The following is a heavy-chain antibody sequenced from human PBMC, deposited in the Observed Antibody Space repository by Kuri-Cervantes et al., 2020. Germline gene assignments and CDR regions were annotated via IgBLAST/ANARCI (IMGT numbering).Heavy chain of an antibody. V-gene: IGHV3-30*18. CDR2: MSYDGTKK. Sequence: LSLTCAASGFTFSSYWMSWVRQTPGRGLEWVAVMSYDGTKKYYADSVKGRFTISRDNSKNTLYLQMNSLRAEDTAVYHCVKDHTYSSNSGPIDWGQGTLVTVSS. D-gene: IGHD4-23*01. CDR1: GFTFSSYW. J-gene: IGHJ4*02. CDR3: VKDHTYSSNSGPID.